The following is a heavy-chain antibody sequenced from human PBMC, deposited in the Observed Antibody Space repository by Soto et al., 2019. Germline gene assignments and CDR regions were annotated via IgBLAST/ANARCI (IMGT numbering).Heavy chain of an antibody. CDR2: IYYTGST. J-gene: IGHJ4*02. V-gene: IGHV4-39*07. CDR1: GASVSSSRYY. D-gene: IGHD2-8*01. Sequence: PSETLSLTCSVSGASVSSSRYYWDWIRQPPGKGLEWIGNIYYTGSTYYNPSVKSRVTISVDTSKNQFSLKLSSVTAADTAVYYCARGMVLDYWGQGTLVTVSS. CDR3: ARGMVLDY.